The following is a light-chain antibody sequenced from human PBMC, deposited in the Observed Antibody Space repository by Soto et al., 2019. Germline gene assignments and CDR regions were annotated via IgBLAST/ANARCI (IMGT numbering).Light chain of an antibody. CDR1: QSVSSN. CDR2: GAS. Sequence: EIVMTQSPATLSVSPGDRATVSCRASQSVSSNLAWYQQKPGQAPRLLIYGASTRAPGIPARFSGSGSGTEFTLTIGSLQSEDFAVYYCQQYNNWPRTFGQGTKLEIK. CDR3: QQYNNWPRT. V-gene: IGKV3-15*01. J-gene: IGKJ2*01.